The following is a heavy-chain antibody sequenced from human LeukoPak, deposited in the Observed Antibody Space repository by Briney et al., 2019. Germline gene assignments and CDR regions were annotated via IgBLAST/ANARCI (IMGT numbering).Heavy chain of an antibody. CDR1: GFTFSSYS. CDR2: ISSSSSYI. J-gene: IGHJ6*03. CDR3: ALHPPGIAVAGTLGGYYYYYMDV. Sequence: PGGSLRLSCAASGFTFSSYSMNWVRQAPGKGLEWVSSISSSSSYIYYADSVKGRFTISRDNAKNSLYLQMNSLRAEDTAVYYCALHPPGIAVAGTLGGYYYYYMDVWGKGTTVTVSS. V-gene: IGHV3-21*01. D-gene: IGHD6-19*01.